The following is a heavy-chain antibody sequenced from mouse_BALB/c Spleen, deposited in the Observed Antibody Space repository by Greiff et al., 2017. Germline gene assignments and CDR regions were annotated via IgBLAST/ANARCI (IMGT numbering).Heavy chain of an antibody. Sequence: QVQLKQPGAELVKPGASVKLSCKASGYTFTSYWMHWVKQRPGQGLEWIGEINPSNGRTNYNEKFKSKATLTVDKSSSTAYMQLSSLTSEDSAVYYCARVTTVVADYAMDYWGQGTSVTVSS. CDR3: ARVTTVVADYAMDY. J-gene: IGHJ4*01. CDR2: INPSNGRT. CDR1: GYTFTSYW. V-gene: IGHV1S81*02. D-gene: IGHD1-1*01.